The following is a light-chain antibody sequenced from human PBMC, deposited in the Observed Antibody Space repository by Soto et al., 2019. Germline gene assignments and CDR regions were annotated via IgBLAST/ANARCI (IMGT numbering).Light chain of an antibody. CDR1: QSVSSSY. J-gene: IGKJ2*01. V-gene: IGKV3-20*01. Sequence: EMVLTQSPGTLSLSPGERATLSCRASQSVSSSYLVWYQQKGGQAPRLLISGASSRATGIPDRFSGSGSGTDFTLTISRLEPEDFAVYYCQQHTSSPHMYTFGQGTRLEIK. CDR3: QQHTSSPHMYT. CDR2: GAS.